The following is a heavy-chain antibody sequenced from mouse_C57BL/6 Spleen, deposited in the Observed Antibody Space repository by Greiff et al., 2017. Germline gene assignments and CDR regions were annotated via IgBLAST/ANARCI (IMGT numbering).Heavy chain of an antibody. J-gene: IGHJ4*01. CDR2: IDPSDSYT. D-gene: IGHD2-1*01. CDR3: ARSNYGNLAAMDY. V-gene: IGHV1-69*01. Sequence: VQLQQPGAELVMPGASVKLSCKASGYTFTSYWMHWVKQRPGQGLEWIGEIDPSDSYTNYNQKFKGKSTLTVDKSSSTAYMQLSSLTSDDSAVYYCARSNYGNLAAMDYWGQGTSVTVSS. CDR1: GYTFTSYW.